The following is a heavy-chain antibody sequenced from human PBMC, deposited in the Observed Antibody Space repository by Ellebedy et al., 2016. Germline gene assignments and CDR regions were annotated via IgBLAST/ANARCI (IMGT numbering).Heavy chain of an antibody. CDR1: GFVFGDYY. D-gene: IGHD2/OR15-2a*01. Sequence: GESLKISCTTSGFVFGDYYMSWIRQAPGKVLEWVSYISSSGTTIFYADSVKGRFTISRDTTKNSVFLQRGSLRAEDTAVYYCARDRGGRGLLSFFDLWGQGTLVTVS. V-gene: IGHV3-11*04. CDR2: ISSSGTTI. J-gene: IGHJ4*02. CDR3: ARDRGGRGLLSFFDL.